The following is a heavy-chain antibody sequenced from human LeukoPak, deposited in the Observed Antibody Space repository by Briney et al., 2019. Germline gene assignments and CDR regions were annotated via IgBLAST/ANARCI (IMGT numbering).Heavy chain of an antibody. CDR1: GYTSIIYG. D-gene: IGHD3-3*01. CDR2: ISAYNGNI. V-gene: IGHV1-18*01. Sequence: GASVKVSSKASGYTSIIYGITSVRHTPGQGLEWLGWISAYNGNIDYAQKLQGRVTLTTDTSTSTAYMEVRSLRSDDTAVYYCASMSGYYPSYYFDYWGLGTLVTVSS. J-gene: IGHJ4*02. CDR3: ASMSGYYPSYYFDY.